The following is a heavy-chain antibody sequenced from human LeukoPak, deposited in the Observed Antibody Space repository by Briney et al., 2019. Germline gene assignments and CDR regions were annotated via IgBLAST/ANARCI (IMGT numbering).Heavy chain of an antibody. Sequence: KSGGSLRLSCAASKFTFSSYAMSWVRQAPGKGLEWVSSISGSGDNTHYADSVKGRFTISRDNSKNTLDLQMNSLRAEDTAVYYCAKDRRMAAAGTNYFDYWGQGTLVTVSS. CDR3: AKDRRMAAAGTNYFDY. D-gene: IGHD6-13*01. CDR2: ISGSGDNT. J-gene: IGHJ4*02. CDR1: KFTFSSYA. V-gene: IGHV3-23*01.